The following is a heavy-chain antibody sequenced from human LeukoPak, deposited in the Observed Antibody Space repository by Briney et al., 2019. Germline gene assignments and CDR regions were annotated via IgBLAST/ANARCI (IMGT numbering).Heavy chain of an antibody. CDR3: AREPLGVIPYPVDY. J-gene: IGHJ4*02. Sequence: ASVKVSCKASGYTFTSYGISWVRQAPGQGLEWMGWISAYNGNTNYAQKRQGRVTMTTDTSTSTGYMELRSVRSDDTAVYYCAREPLGVIPYPVDYWGQGTLVTVSS. CDR2: ISAYNGNT. V-gene: IGHV1-18*01. D-gene: IGHD3-3*01. CDR1: GYTFTSYG.